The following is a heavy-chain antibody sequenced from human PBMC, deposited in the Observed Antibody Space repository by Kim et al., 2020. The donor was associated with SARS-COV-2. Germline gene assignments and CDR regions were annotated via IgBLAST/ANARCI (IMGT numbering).Heavy chain of an antibody. D-gene: IGHD6-19*01. J-gene: IGHJ6*01. CDR2: IRQEGTER. CDR1: GFTFSSYW. V-gene: IGHV3-7*03. CDR3: ARDRVAEAGAFYYYGKDV. Sequence: GGSLRLSCAGTGFTFSSYWMSWVRQAPGKGLEWVANIRQEGTERYFVDSVKGRFTISRDNAKNSLYLQMNSLRAEDTAVYYCARDRVAEAGAFYYYGKDV.